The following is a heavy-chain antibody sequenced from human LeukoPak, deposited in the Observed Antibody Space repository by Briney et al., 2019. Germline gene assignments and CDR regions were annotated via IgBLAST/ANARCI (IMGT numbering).Heavy chain of an antibody. CDR3: ARDPGATRYDY. J-gene: IGHJ4*02. CDR2: IYYSGST. Sequence: SETLSLTCTVSGGSISSSSYYWGWIRQPPGKGLEWIGSIYYSGSTYYNPSLKSRVTISVDTSKNQFSLKLSSVTAADTAVYYCARDPGATRYDYWGQGTLVTVSS. D-gene: IGHD4/OR15-4a*01. CDR1: GGSISSSSYY. V-gene: IGHV4-39*07.